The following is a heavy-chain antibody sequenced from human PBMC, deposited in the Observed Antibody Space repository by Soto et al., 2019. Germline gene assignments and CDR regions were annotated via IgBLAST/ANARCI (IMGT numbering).Heavy chain of an antibody. CDR3: ARGGVIGGRGGGLSWYDP. Sequence: QVQLQESGPGLVKPSETLSLTCAVSGGSVTSALWWTWVRQSPGKGLGWVAAIGDNGNAVASRYSPSLEGRDTISFDRPKNPVSLKMMSVTAAATAMYYCARGGVIGGRGGGLSWYDPWDQGILVTVSS. J-gene: IGHJ5*02. CDR1: GGSVTSALW. D-gene: IGHD2-15*01. V-gene: IGHV4-4*02. CDR2: IGDNGNAVAS.